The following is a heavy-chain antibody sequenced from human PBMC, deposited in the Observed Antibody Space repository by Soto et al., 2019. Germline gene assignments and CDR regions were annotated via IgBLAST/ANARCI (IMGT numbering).Heavy chain of an antibody. CDR2: IDPSDSYT. V-gene: IGHV5-10-1*01. J-gene: IGHJ6*02. CDR3: ARQPTTLFYYYGMDV. CDR1: GYSFPSYW. D-gene: IGHD4-4*01. Sequence: PGESLKISCKGSGYSFPSYWISWVRQMPGKGLEWMGRIDPSDSYTNYSPSCQGHVTISADKSISTAYLQWSSLKASDTAMYYCARQPTTLFYYYGMDVWGQGTTVTVSS.